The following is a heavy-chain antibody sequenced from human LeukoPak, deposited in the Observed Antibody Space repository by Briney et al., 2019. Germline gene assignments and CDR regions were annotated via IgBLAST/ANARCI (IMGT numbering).Heavy chain of an antibody. CDR1: GYTFTSYG. Sequence: GTSVKVSCKASGYTFTSYGISWVRQAPGQGLEWMGWISAYNGNTNYAQKLQGRVTMTTDTSTSTAYMELRSLRSDDTAVYYCASLGRYCSSTSCYYYYYMDVWGKGTAVTVSS. J-gene: IGHJ6*03. V-gene: IGHV1-18*01. CDR2: ISAYNGNT. D-gene: IGHD2-2*01. CDR3: ASLGRYCSSTSCYYYYYMDV.